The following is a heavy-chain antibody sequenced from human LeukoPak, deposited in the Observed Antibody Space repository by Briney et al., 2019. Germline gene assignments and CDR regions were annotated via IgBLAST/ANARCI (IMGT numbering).Heavy chain of an antibody. CDR2: INHSGST. J-gene: IGHJ4*02. Sequence: SETLSLTCAVYGGSFSGYYWSWIRQPPGKGLEWIGEINHSGSTNYNPSLKSRVTISVDTSKNQFSLKLSSVTAADTAVYYCARASTTVVTPLDYWSQGTLVTVSS. CDR1: GGSFSGYY. D-gene: IGHD4-23*01. CDR3: ARASTTVVTPLDY. V-gene: IGHV4-34*01.